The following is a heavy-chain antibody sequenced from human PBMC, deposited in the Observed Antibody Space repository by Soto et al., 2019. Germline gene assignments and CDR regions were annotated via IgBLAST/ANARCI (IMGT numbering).Heavy chain of an antibody. D-gene: IGHD3-10*01. CDR2: ISAYNGNT. CDR1: GYTFVSNG. V-gene: IGHV1-18*01. CDR3: ARDYGFGYGMDV. J-gene: IGHJ6*02. Sequence: ASVKVSCKTSGYTFVSNGISWVRQAPGQGIEWMGWISAYNGNTKSAQKFQGRVTMTTDTSTSTAYMELRSLRSDDTAVYYCARDYGFGYGMDVWGQGTTVTSP.